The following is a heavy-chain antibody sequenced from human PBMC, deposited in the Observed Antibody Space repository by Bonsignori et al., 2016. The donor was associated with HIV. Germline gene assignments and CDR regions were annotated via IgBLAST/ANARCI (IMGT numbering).Heavy chain of an antibody. CDR3: ASGLYYLEY. CDR2: IKHDGHER. Sequence: EGQLVASGGGLVQPGGSLRLSCAASGFTFSEEWMTWVRQAPGKGLEWVATIKHDGHERYSVDSVKGRFTISRDNSKNSVYLQMSRLRADDTAFYYCASGLYYLEYWGQGXPGHR. CDR1: GFTFSEEW. D-gene: IGHD2-15*01. J-gene: IGHJ4*02. V-gene: IGHV3-7*05.